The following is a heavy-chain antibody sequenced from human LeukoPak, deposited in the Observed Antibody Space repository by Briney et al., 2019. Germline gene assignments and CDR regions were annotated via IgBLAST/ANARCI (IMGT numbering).Heavy chain of an antibody. J-gene: IGHJ3*02. CDR2: INPNSGGT. D-gene: IGHD1-1*01. CDR3: AKVASTTRRHDAFDI. V-gene: IGHV1-2*02. Sequence: APVKVSCKASGYTFTGYYMHWVRQAPGQGLEWMGWINPNSGGTIYAQKFQGRVTMTRDMSISTAYMELSRLRSDDTAVYYCAKVASTTRRHDAFDIWGQGTLVTVSS. CDR1: GYTFTGYY.